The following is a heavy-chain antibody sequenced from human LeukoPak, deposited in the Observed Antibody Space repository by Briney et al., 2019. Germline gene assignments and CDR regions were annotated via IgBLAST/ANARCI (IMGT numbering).Heavy chain of an antibody. J-gene: IGHJ4*02. V-gene: IGHV3-48*01. CDR2: ISSSSSTI. CDR3: AREFRGTVLGFNY. Sequence: GGSLRLSCAASGFTFSSYSMNWVRQAPGKGLEWVSYISSSSSTIYYADSVKGRFTISRDNAKNSLYLQMNSLRAEVTAVYYCAREFRGTVLGFNYWGQGTLVTVSS. D-gene: IGHD3-10*01. CDR1: GFTFSSYS.